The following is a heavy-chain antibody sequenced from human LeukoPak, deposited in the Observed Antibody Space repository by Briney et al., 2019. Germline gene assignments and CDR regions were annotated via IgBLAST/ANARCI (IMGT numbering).Heavy chain of an antibody. D-gene: IGHD4-17*01. CDR3: ARAFYGDYYFDY. CDR1: GGSIWSVDHY. Sequence: SETLSLTCTVSGGSIWSVDHYWSWIRQPPGKGLEWIGYIYHSGTTYYNPSLKSRVTISVDTSKNQFSLKLSSVTVAGTAVYYCARAFYGDYYFDYWGQGTLVTVSS. CDR2: IYHSGTT. J-gene: IGHJ4*02. V-gene: IGHV4-30-4*01.